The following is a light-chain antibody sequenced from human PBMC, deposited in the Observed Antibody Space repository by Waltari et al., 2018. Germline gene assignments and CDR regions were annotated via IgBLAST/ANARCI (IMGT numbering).Light chain of an antibody. V-gene: IGKV1-39*01. CDR1: PTISSY. Sequence: DIQMTQSPPSLSASVGDGVTITYRASPTISSYLNWYQEKRGKSPKLLISAASRLQSGVPSRFNASGFGTDFTLTISSLHPEDFAIYYCQQSYMTPRTFGRGTKVEV. J-gene: IGKJ1*01. CDR3: QQSYMTPRT. CDR2: AAS.